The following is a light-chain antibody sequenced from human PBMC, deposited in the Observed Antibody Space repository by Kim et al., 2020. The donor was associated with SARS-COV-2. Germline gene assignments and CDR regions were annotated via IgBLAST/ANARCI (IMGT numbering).Light chain of an antibody. J-gene: IGKJ2*01. V-gene: IGKV2-28*01. CDR3: MQALQTPTT. CDR1: QSLLHGNGYNY. Sequence: PASYSCRSSQSLLHGNGYNYLDWCVQKPGQSPQLLIYVGSNRASGVPDRVSGSGSGTDFTLKISRVEAEDVGIYYCMQALQTPTTFGQGTKLEI. CDR2: VGS.